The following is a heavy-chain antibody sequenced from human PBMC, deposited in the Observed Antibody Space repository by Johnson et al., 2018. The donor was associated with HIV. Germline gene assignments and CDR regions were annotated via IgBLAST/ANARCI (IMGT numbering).Heavy chain of an antibody. CDR3: ARVVMITFGGVIALDAFDI. D-gene: IGHD3-16*02. CDR2: INWNGGST. J-gene: IGHJ3*02. CDR1: GFTFDDYG. Sequence: MLLVESGGGLVRPGGSLRLSCAASGFTFDDYGMSWVRQAPGKGLEWVSGINWNGGSTGYADSVKGRFTISSDNAKNSLYLQMNSLRAEDTALYYCARVVMITFGGVIALDAFDIWGQGTMVTVSS. V-gene: IGHV3-20*04.